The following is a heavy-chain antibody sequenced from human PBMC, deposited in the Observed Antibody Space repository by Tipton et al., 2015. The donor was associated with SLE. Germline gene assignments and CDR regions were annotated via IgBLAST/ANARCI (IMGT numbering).Heavy chain of an antibody. CDR3: ARWGIAAAGDY. D-gene: IGHD6-13*01. CDR1: GFTFNNYT. Sequence: SLRLSCAASGFTFNNYTMNWVRQAPGKGLEWVSSISSGSDYIYYADSVKGRFTISRDNAKNSLYLQMNSLRAEDTAVYYCARWGIAAAGDYWGQGTLVTVSS. CDR2: ISSGSDYI. J-gene: IGHJ4*02. V-gene: IGHV3-21*01.